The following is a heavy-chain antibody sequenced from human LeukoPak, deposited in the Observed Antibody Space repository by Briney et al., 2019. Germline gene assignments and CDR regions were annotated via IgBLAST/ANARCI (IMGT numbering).Heavy chain of an antibody. CDR1: GFTFSSYA. D-gene: IGHD3-22*01. Sequence: GGSLRLSCAASGFTFSSYAMSWVRQAPGKGLEWVSAISGSGGSTYYVDSVKGRFTISRDNSKNTLYLQMNSLRAEDTAVYYCAKDYYDSSGRWFDPWGQGTLVTVSS. CDR2: ISGSGGST. J-gene: IGHJ5*02. V-gene: IGHV3-23*01. CDR3: AKDYYDSSGRWFDP.